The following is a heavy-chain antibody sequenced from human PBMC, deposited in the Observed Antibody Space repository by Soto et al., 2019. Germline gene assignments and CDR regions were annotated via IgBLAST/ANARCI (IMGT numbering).Heavy chain of an antibody. CDR3: AKGVTMVRGVILDWFDP. CDR1: GFTFSSYG. D-gene: IGHD3-10*01. V-gene: IGHV3-30*18. CDR2: ISYDGSNK. Sequence: QVQLAESGGGVVQPGRSLRLSCAASGFTFSSYGMHWVRQAPGKGLEWVAVISYDGSNKYYADSVKGRFTISRDNSKNTLYLQMNSLRAEDTAVYYCAKGVTMVRGVILDWFDPWGQGTLVTVSS. J-gene: IGHJ5*02.